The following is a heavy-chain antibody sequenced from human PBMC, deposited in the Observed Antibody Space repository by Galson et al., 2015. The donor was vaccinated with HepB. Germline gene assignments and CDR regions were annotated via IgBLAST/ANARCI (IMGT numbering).Heavy chain of an antibody. Sequence: SGAEVKKPGESLKISCQGSGYRFITYWIGWVRQMPGRGLEWMGIIYPGDSDTTYSPAFRGHVTISVDKSISTAYLQWRSLKASDSAIYYCVRDGGNGFDFWGQGTMVTVTS. J-gene: IGHJ3*01. CDR3: VRDGGNGFDF. CDR1: GYRFITYW. CDR2: IYPGDSDT. V-gene: IGHV5-51*03. D-gene: IGHD3-3*01.